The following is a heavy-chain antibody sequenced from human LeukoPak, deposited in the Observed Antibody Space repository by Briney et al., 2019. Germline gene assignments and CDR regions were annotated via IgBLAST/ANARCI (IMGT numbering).Heavy chain of an antibody. V-gene: IGHV3-30*18. J-gene: IGHJ4*02. CDR2: VSYDGSNK. CDR1: GFTFSSYG. Sequence: GGTLRLSCAASGFTFSSYGMHWVRQAPGKGLEWVAVVSYDGSNKYYADSVKGRFTISRDNSKNTLYLQMNSLRAEDTAVYYCAKPSAVSYYFDYWGQGTLVTVSS. CDR3: AKPSAVSYYFDY. D-gene: IGHD6-13*01.